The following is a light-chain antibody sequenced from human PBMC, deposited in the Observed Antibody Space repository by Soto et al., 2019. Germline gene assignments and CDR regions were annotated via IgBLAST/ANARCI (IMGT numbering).Light chain of an antibody. CDR2: LVS. V-gene: IGKV2-28*01. CDR3: QQSYSTPLT. J-gene: IGKJ4*01. Sequence: DLVTAQPPLSLRVTPGEPGSISCRPSRCLLHSSGDNYVDWYLQKPGQAPQLLIYLVSNRASGVPERFSGSGSGTDFTLTISSLQPEDVATYYCQQSYSTPLTFGGGTKVDIK. CDR1: RCLLHSSGDNY.